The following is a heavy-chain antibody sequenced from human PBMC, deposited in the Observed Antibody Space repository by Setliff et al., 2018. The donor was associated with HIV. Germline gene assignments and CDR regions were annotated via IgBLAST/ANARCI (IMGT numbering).Heavy chain of an antibody. CDR1: GFNVSYNY. CDR2: ISGSGGST. V-gene: IGHV3-23*01. Sequence: GGSLRLSCAASGFNVSYNYMTWVRQAPGKGLEWVSAISGSGGSTYYADSVKGRFTISRDNSKNTLYLQMNSLRAEDTAVYYCARVAATVVTLNWFDPWGQGTLVTVSS. D-gene: IGHD6-25*01. CDR3: ARVAATVVTLNWFDP. J-gene: IGHJ5*02.